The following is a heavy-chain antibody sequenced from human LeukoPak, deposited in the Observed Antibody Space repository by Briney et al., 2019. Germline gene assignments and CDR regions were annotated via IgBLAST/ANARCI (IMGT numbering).Heavy chain of an antibody. D-gene: IGHD3-10*01. CDR2: ISAYNGNT. Sequence: GASVKDSCKASGYTLTSYGISWVRQAPGQGLEGMGWISAYNGNTNYAQKLQGSVTMTTDTSTSKAYMELRSLRSDDKAVYYCARDRAGGPFDYWGQGTLVTVSS. J-gene: IGHJ4*02. V-gene: IGHV1-18*01. CDR1: GYTLTSYG. CDR3: ARDRAGGPFDY.